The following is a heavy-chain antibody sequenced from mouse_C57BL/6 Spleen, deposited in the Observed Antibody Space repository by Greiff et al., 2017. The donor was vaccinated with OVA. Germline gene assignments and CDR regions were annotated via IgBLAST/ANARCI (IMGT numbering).Heavy chain of an antibody. D-gene: IGHD2-4*01. Sequence: QVQLQQSGAELVKPGASVKISCKASGYAFSSYWMIWVKQRPGKGLEWIGQIYPGDGDTNYNGKFKGKATLTADKSSSTAYMQLSSLTSEDSAVYFCARNYDGRFAYWGQGTLVTVSA. CDR1: GYAFSSYW. J-gene: IGHJ3*01. CDR2: IYPGDGDT. V-gene: IGHV1-80*01. CDR3: ARNYDGRFAY.